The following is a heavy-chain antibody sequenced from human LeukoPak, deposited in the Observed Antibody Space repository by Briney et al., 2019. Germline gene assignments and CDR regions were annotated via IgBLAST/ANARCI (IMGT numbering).Heavy chain of an antibody. CDR3: ARDGGWRSDDY. CDR1: GFIFNNYA. CDR2: ISWNSGSI. D-gene: IGHD3-16*01. V-gene: IGHV3-9*01. J-gene: IGHJ4*02. Sequence: GRSLRLSCAGSGFIFNNYAMHWVRQPPGKGLEWVSGISWNSGSIDYADSVKGRFTISRDNAKNSLYLQMNSLRAEDTAMYYCARDGGWRSDDYRGQGTLVTVSS.